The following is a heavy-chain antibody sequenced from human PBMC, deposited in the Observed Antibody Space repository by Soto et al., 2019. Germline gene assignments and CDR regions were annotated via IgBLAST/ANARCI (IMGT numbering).Heavy chain of an antibody. V-gene: IGHV4-59*08. CDR1: GGSISSYY. Sequence: SETLSLTCTVSGGSISSYYWSWIRQPPGKGLEWIGYIYYSGSTNYNPSLKSRVTISVDTSKNQFSLKLSSVTAADTAVYYCARPTIFGVVISNYYYYMDVWGKGTTVTVSS. CDR2: IYYSGST. J-gene: IGHJ6*03. D-gene: IGHD3-3*01. CDR3: ARPTIFGVVISNYYYYMDV.